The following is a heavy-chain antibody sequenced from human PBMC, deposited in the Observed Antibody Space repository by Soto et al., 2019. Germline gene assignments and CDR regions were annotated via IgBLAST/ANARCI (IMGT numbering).Heavy chain of an antibody. CDR3: ARDLSVRSGSYYHLDY. CDR2: MLSNGRYE. D-gene: IGHD3-10*01. J-gene: IGHJ4*02. CDR1: GFNFSNYA. V-gene: IGHV3-30*04. Sequence: QVQLVESGGGVVQPGTSLRLSCAASGFNFSNYALHWVRQAPGKGLEWVATMLSNGRYEYYANSVKGRFTISRDNSKNTLYLQLSSLRADDTALYHCARDLSVRSGSYYHLDYWGQGTLVTVSS.